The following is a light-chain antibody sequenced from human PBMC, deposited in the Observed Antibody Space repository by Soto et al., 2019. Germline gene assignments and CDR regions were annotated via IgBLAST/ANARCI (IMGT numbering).Light chain of an antibody. Sequence: QSVLTQPPSASGAPGQRVTISCSGSGSTIGRNTVDWYQQLPGTAPKLLIYSNDQRPLGVPDRFSVARSGTSASLAISGLQPDDEGIYYCAVWCNNFHGPGVFGGGTKVTVL. CDR2: SND. CDR1: GSTIGRNT. CDR3: AVWCNNFHGPGV. V-gene: IGLV1-44*01. J-gene: IGLJ3*02.